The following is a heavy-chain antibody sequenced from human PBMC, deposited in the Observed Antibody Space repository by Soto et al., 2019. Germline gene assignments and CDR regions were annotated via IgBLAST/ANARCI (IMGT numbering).Heavy chain of an antibody. Sequence: SETLSLTCAVYGGSFSGYYWSWIRQPPGKGLEWIGEINHRGSTNYNPSLKSRVTISLDTSKNQFSLKLNSVTAADSAVYFCARLEGLATISYYFDFWGQGAPVTVSS. V-gene: IGHV4-34*01. D-gene: IGHD3-9*01. CDR1: GGSFSGYY. CDR3: ARLEGLATISYYFDF. J-gene: IGHJ4*02. CDR2: INHRGST.